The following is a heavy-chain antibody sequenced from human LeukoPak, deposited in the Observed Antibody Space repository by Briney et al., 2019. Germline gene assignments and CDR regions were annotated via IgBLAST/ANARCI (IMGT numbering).Heavy chain of an antibody. V-gene: IGHV3-23*01. CDR1: GFTFSSYA. CDR2: ISGSGGST. J-gene: IGHJ4*02. Sequence: GGSLRLSCAASGFTFSSYAMSWVRQAPGKGPEWVSAISGSGGSTYYADSVKGRFTISRDNSKNTLYLQMNSLRAEDTAVYYCAKDCNYDSSGYLGWGQGTLVTVSS. D-gene: IGHD3-22*01. CDR3: AKDCNYDSSGYLG.